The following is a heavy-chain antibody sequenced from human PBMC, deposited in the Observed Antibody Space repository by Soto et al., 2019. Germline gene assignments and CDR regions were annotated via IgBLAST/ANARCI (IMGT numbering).Heavy chain of an antibody. D-gene: IGHD3-22*01. J-gene: IGHJ3*02. Sequence: GGSLRLSCAASGFTFSSYSMNWVRQAPGKGLEWVSYISSSSSTIYYADSVKGRFTISRDNAKNSLYLQMNSLRDEDTAVYYCARVTPHYYYDSSGHDAFDIWGQGTMVTVSS. V-gene: IGHV3-48*02. CDR2: ISSSSSTI. CDR3: ARVTPHYYYDSSGHDAFDI. CDR1: GFTFSSYS.